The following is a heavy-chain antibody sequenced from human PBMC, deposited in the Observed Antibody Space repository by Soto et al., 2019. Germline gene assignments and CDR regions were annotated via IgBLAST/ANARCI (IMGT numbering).Heavy chain of an antibody. V-gene: IGHV4-59*11. Sequence: QVQLQESGPGLVKPSETLSLTCTVSGGSISGHYWTWSRQPPGKGLEWIGYIFYSGSTNYNPSLKSRVTISVDTYKNQFSLKLSSVTAADTAVYYCARVGSSGWSPDYWGQGTLVTVSS. D-gene: IGHD6-19*01. CDR1: GGSISGHY. CDR2: IFYSGST. CDR3: ARVGSSGWSPDY. J-gene: IGHJ4*02.